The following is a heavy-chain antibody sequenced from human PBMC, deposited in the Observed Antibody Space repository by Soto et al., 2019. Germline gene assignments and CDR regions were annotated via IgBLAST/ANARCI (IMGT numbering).Heavy chain of an antibody. CDR2: INPNSGGT. CDR1: GYTFTGYY. Sequence: ASVKVSCKASGYTFTGYYMHWVRQAPGQGLEWMGWINPNSGGTNYAQKFQGWVTMTRDTSISTAYMELSRLRSDDTAVYYCARSYGSPYYYGMDVWGQGTTVTFSS. V-gene: IGHV1-2*04. J-gene: IGHJ6*02. D-gene: IGHD5-18*01. CDR3: ARSYGSPYYYGMDV.